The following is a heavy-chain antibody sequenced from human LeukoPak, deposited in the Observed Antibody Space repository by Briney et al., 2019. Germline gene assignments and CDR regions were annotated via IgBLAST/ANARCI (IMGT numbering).Heavy chain of an antibody. CDR3: ARGYSGWFDP. J-gene: IGHJ5*02. Sequence: SETLSLTCTVSGGSFSTYYWTWIRQPAGKGLEWIGRVYFSGNTNYNPSLRSRVTMSVDTSKNQFPLNLNSVTAADTAVYYCARGYSGWFDPWGQGTLVTVSS. D-gene: IGHD1-26*01. V-gene: IGHV4-4*07. CDR1: GGSFSTYY. CDR2: VYFSGNT.